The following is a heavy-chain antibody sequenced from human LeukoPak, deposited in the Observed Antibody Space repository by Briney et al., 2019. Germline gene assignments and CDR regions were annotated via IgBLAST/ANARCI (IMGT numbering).Heavy chain of an antibody. CDR3: AKLAKYFYGWETYYFFEH. V-gene: IGHV3-7*01. J-gene: IGHJ4*02. CDR2: INQDGTEK. D-gene: IGHD3-10*01. CDR1: GFSFTTYW. Sequence: QAGGSLSLSCAASGFSFTTYWVSWVRQAPGKGLEWVANINQDGTEKYYVDSVKGRFTISRDNAKNSLYLQMNSLRVEDTAVYYCAKLAKYFYGWETYYFFEHWGQGTPVTASS.